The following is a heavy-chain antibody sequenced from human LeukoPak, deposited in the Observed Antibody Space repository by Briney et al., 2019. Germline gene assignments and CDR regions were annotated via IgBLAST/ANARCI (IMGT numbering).Heavy chain of an antibody. Sequence: ASVKVSCKASGYTFTGYYMHWVRQAPGQGLQWLGWINPNSGGTNYAQKFQGRVTMTRDTSISTAYMELSRLRSDDTAVYYCARFGPRDYDILTGYVSGHSDDYWGQGTLVTVSS. CDR3: ARFGPRDYDILTGYVSGHSDDY. D-gene: IGHD3-9*01. V-gene: IGHV1-2*02. J-gene: IGHJ4*02. CDR1: GYTFTGYY. CDR2: INPNSGGT.